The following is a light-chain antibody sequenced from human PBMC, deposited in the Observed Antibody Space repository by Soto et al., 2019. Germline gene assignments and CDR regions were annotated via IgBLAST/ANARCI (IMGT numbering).Light chain of an antibody. Sequence: QSVLTQPASVSGSPGQSITISCIGTSNDVGGYNFVSWYQQHPGKAPKLMIYDVSNRPSGVSNRFSGSKSGNTASLTISGLQAEDEADYYCSSYTSSSTLVFGGGTKLTVL. V-gene: IGLV2-14*01. J-gene: IGLJ2*01. CDR3: SSYTSSSTLV. CDR2: DVS. CDR1: SNDVGGYNF.